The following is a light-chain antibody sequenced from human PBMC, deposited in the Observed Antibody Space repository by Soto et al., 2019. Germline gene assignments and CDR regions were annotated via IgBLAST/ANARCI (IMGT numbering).Light chain of an antibody. Sequence: DIHMTQSPSPLSASVGDRVTITCRASQSIETWLAWYQQKPGKAPKLLIYDASSLESGVPSRFSGSGSGTEFTLTISSLKPDDFATYYCQQYHSYSRAFGQGTKVDI. CDR1: QSIETW. CDR3: QQYHSYSRA. J-gene: IGKJ1*01. V-gene: IGKV1-5*01. CDR2: DAS.